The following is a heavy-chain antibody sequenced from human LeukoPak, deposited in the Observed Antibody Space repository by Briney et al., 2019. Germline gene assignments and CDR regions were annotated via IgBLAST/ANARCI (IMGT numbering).Heavy chain of an antibody. CDR3: ATFPTVKDY. J-gene: IGHJ4*02. Sequence: SETLSLTCTVSGGSISSSSCYWGWIRQPPGKGLEWIGSIYYSGSTYYNPSLKSRVTISVDTSKNQFSLKLSSVTAADTAVYYCATFPTVKDYWGQGTLVTVSS. D-gene: IGHD4-17*01. V-gene: IGHV4-39*01. CDR1: GGSISSSSCY. CDR2: IYYSGST.